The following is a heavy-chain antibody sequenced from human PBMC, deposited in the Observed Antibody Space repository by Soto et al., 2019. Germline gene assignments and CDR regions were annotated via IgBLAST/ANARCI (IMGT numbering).Heavy chain of an antibody. CDR2: ISHSGTV. Sequence: SETLSLTCSVSGGSISYNSYYWGWIRQPPGKGLEWLGKISHSGTVNYNATLRSRVTISVDKPKNQLSLKLMSVTAADTAVYYCARDYDGFDYWGPGILVTVSS. D-gene: IGHD3-16*01. CDR1: GGSISYNSYY. CDR3: ARDYDGFDY. J-gene: IGHJ4*02. V-gene: IGHV4-39*07.